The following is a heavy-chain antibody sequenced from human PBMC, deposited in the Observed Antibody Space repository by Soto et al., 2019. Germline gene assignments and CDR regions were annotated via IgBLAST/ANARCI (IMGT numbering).Heavy chain of an antibody. Sequence: QITWNESGPTQVKPRQTLTLTCSFSGFALTTSGVGVGWILQSQGKSPDWRALIYWDDDKRYSPSLKSRLTITKDTSKNQVVLTMADLDPADTATYYCAHRVLRTVFGLVTTTAIYFDFWGQGTPVAVSS. CDR1: GFALTTSGVG. CDR2: IYWDDDK. J-gene: IGHJ4*02. CDR3: AHRVLRTVFGLVTTTAIYFDF. D-gene: IGHD3-3*01. V-gene: IGHV2-5*02.